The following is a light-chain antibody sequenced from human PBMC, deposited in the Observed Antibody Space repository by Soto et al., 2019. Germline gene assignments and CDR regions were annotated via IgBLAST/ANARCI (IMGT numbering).Light chain of an antibody. CDR1: SSDVGSYNL. V-gene: IGLV2-23*02. CDR2: EVS. Sequence: QSALTQPASVSGSPGQSITISCTGTSSDVGSYNLVSWYQQHPGKAPKLMIYEVSKRPSGVSNRFSGSKSGNTASLTISGLQAEDEADDYCCSYAGSIVVFGGGTKLT. J-gene: IGLJ2*01. CDR3: CSYAGSIVV.